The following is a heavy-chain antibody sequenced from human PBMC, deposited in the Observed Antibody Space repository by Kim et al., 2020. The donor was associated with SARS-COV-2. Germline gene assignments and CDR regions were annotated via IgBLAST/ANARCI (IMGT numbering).Heavy chain of an antibody. CDR2: FDPGDGEA. CDR1: GYTLTELS. CDR3: ATIGYDNSGDYYTFDY. D-gene: IGHD3-22*01. Sequence: ASVKVSCKVSGYTLTELSMHWVRQAPGKGLEWLGGFDPGDGEATYAQNFQGRVTMTEDTSTDTVYMDLSSLKSEDTAMYYCATIGYDNSGDYYTFDYLGQ. V-gene: IGHV1-24*01. J-gene: IGHJ4*02.